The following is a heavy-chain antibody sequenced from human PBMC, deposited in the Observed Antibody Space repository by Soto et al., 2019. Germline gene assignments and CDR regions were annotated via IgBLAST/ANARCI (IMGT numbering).Heavy chain of an antibody. D-gene: IGHD6-13*01. J-gene: IGHJ6*02. Sequence: PGGSLRLSCAASGFTFSSYAMHWVRQAPGKGLERVAVISYDGSNKYYADSVKGRFTISRDNSKNTLYLQMNSLRAEDTAVYYCARVISSWSLYYYYGMDVWGQGTTVTVSS. CDR3: ARVISSWSLYYYYGMDV. CDR1: GFTFSSYA. V-gene: IGHV3-30-3*01. CDR2: ISYDGSNK.